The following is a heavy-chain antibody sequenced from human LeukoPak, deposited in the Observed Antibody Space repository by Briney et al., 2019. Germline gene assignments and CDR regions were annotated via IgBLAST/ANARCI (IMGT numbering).Heavy chain of an antibody. CDR1: GFTFSSYS. D-gene: IGHD1-26*01. J-gene: IGHJ4*02. Sequence: GGSLRLSCAASGFTFSSYSMNWVRQAPGKGLEWVSYISSSSSTIYYADSVKGRFTISRDNSKNTAYLQMNSLRREDTAVYYCAKRSGINYGFFDSWGKGTLVTVSS. V-gene: IGHV3-48*01. CDR2: ISSSSSTI. CDR3: AKRSGINYGFFDS.